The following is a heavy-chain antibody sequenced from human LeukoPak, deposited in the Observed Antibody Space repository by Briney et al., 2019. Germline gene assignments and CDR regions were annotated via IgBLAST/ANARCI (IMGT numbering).Heavy chain of an antibody. CDR1: GFTFSSYG. CDR2: ISGSGGST. J-gene: IGHJ4*02. Sequence: TGGSLRLSCAASGFTFSSYGMSWVRQAPGKGLEWVSAISGSGGSTYYADSVKGRFTISRDNSKNTLYLQMNSLRAEDTAVYYCAKTTDYYDSSGYDYWGQGTLVTVSS. CDR3: AKTTDYYDSSGYDY. V-gene: IGHV3-23*01. D-gene: IGHD3-22*01.